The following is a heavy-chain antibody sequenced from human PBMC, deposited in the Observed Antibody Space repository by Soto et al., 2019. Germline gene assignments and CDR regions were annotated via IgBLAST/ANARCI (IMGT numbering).Heavy chain of an antibody. J-gene: IGHJ4*02. D-gene: IGHD1-26*01. CDR1: GGSISSYY. CDR2: IYYSGST. V-gene: IGHV4-59*01. Sequence: LSLTCTVSGGSISSYYWSWIRQPPGKGLEWIGYIYYSGSTNYNPSLKSRVTISVDTSKNQFSLKLSSVTAADTAVYYCATSIVGATGGFDYWGQGTQVTVSS. CDR3: ATSIVGATGGFDY.